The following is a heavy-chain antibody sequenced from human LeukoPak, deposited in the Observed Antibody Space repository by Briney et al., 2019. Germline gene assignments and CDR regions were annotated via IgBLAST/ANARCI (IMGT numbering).Heavy chain of an antibody. D-gene: IGHD6-13*01. Sequence: PGGSLRLSCAASGFTFSDYYMSWIRQAPGKGLEWGSYISSSGSIIYYADSVKGRFTISRDNAKNSLYLQMNSLRAEDTAVYYCARASWYSSTDAFDIWGQGTMVTVSS. CDR2: ISSSGSII. CDR1: GFTFSDYY. J-gene: IGHJ3*02. V-gene: IGHV3-11*04. CDR3: ARASWYSSTDAFDI.